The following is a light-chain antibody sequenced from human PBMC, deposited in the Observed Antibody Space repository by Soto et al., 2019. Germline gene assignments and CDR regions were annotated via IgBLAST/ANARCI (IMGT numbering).Light chain of an antibody. J-gene: IGKJ3*01. Sequence: EIVMTQSPATLSVSPGERATLSCRASQSVRSNLAWYQQKPGQPPRLLIYGASTRATGIPARFSGSGSGTEFTLTISSLQSEDFALYSCQQYNNWPPLFGPGTKVDIK. V-gene: IGKV3-15*01. CDR1: QSVRSN. CDR3: QQYNNWPPL. CDR2: GAS.